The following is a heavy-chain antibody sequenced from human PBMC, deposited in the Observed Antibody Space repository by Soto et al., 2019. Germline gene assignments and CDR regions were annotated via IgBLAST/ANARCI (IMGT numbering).Heavy chain of an antibody. V-gene: IGHV3-30*18. Sequence: QVQLVESGGGVVQPGRSLRLSWVASGFTFSSYGMHWVRRARGKGLEWVAIISYDGSNTYYADSVKGRFTISRDNSKNTLYLQMNSLRAEDTSVYYCAKEGGLSGSYYISSSYYFDYWGQGTLVTVSS. CDR2: ISYDGSNT. D-gene: IGHD1-26*01. CDR3: AKEGGLSGSYYISSSYYFDY. CDR1: GFTFSSYG. J-gene: IGHJ4*02.